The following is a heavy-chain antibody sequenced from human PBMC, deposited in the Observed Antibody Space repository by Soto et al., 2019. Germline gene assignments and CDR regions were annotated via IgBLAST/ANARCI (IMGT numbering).Heavy chain of an antibody. CDR2: IYTSGST. J-gene: IGHJ4*02. D-gene: IGHD6-13*01. Sequence: SETLSLTCTVSGGSISSYYWSWIRQPAGKGLEWIGRIYTSGSTNYNPSLKSRVDMSVDTSKNQFSLKLSSVTAADTAVYYCARVLAAAGTLYFDYWGQGTLVTVS. CDR3: ARVLAAAGTLYFDY. V-gene: IGHV4-4*07. CDR1: GGSISSYY.